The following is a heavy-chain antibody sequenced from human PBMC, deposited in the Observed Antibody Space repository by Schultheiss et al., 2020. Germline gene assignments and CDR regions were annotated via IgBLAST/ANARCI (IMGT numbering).Heavy chain of an antibody. CDR2: ISSSSSYI. CDR1: GFTFSSYD. J-gene: IGHJ4*02. D-gene: IGHD2-15*01. CDR3: AREGSRYCSGGNCPTFDY. Sequence: GGSLRLSCAASGFTFSSYDMHWVRQAPGRGLEWVSSISSSSSYIYYADSVKGRFTISRDNAKNSLYLQMNSLRAEDTAVYYCAREGSRYCSGGNCPTFDYWGKGTLVTVSS. V-gene: IGHV3-21*01.